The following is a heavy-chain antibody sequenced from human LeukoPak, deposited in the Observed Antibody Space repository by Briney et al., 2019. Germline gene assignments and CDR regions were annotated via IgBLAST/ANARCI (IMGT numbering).Heavy chain of an antibody. Sequence: GGSLRLSCAASGFTFSSYSMNWVRQAPGKGLEWVSSISSSSSYIYYADSVKGRFAISRDNAKNSLYLQMNSLRAEDTAVYYCGSSSSWHIDYWGQGTLVTVSS. V-gene: IGHV3-21*01. D-gene: IGHD6-13*01. CDR2: ISSSSSYI. J-gene: IGHJ4*02. CDR1: GFTFSSYS. CDR3: GSSSSWHIDY.